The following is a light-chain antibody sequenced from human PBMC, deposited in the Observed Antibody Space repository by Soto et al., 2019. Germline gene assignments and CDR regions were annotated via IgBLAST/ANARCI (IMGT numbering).Light chain of an antibody. Sequence: EIVLTQSPGTLSLSPGDRATLSCRASQSVSRNYLAWYQQKPGQAPRLLIYAASSRISGIPDRFSGSGSGTDFTLTISRLEPEDFAVYHCQQYGSAPRTFGQGTKVEIK. CDR3: QQYGSAPRT. V-gene: IGKV3-20*01. J-gene: IGKJ1*01. CDR2: AAS. CDR1: QSVSRNY.